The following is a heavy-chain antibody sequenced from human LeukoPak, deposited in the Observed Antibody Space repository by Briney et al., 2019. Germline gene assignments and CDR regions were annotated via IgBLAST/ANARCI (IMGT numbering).Heavy chain of an antibody. CDR2: IRFDGSTK. CDR3: AKSDSGTYFDF. CDR1: GFPFSSYG. V-gene: IGHV3-30*02. J-gene: IGHJ4*02. Sequence: GRSLRPSCAVSGFPFSSYGMPWVRQAPGTGLEWVAFIRFDGSTKSYADSVKGRFTISKDNSKNTLYLQMISLRNEDTAVYYCAKSDSGTYFDFRGQGALVTVSS. D-gene: IGHD1-26*01.